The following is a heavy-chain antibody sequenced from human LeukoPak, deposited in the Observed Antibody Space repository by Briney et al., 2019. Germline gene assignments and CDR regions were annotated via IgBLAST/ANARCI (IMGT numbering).Heavy chain of an antibody. V-gene: IGHV1-18*01. Sequence: GASVKVSCKASGYTFTSYGISWVRQAPGQGLEWMGWISAYNGNTNYAQKLQGRVTMTTDTSTSTAYMELRSLRSDDTAVYYCARGADSGSYLPDFDYWGQGTLVTVSS. J-gene: IGHJ4*02. CDR2: ISAYNGNT. CDR3: ARGADSGSYLPDFDY. D-gene: IGHD1-26*01. CDR1: GYTFTSYG.